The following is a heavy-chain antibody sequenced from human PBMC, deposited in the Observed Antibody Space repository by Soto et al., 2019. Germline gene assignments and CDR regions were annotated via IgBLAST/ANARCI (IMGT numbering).Heavy chain of an antibody. Sequence: PSETLSLTCGVYGGSFRNYYWIWVRQPPGKGLEWIGEVNHSGEATYNPSLQSRVTISLDTTNNHFSLKMTSVTAADTAIYYCARAPMVLTRSYFDSWGQGTPVTVSS. CDR1: GGSFRNYY. CDR2: VNHSGEA. CDR3: ARAPMVLTRSYFDS. V-gene: IGHV4-34*01. D-gene: IGHD3-22*01. J-gene: IGHJ4*02.